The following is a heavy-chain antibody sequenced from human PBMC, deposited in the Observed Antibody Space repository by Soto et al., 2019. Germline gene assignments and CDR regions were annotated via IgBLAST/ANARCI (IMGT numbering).Heavy chain of an antibody. CDR2: ISGSGGST. CDR1: GFTFSSYA. CDR3: AKDLTRSRSNNWFDP. Sequence: PGGSLRLSCAASGFTFSSYAMSWVRQAPGKGLEWVSAISGSGGSTYYADSVKGRFTISRDNSKNTLYLQMNSLRAEDTAVYYCAKDLTRSRSNNWFDPWGQGTLVTVSS. J-gene: IGHJ5*02. V-gene: IGHV3-23*01.